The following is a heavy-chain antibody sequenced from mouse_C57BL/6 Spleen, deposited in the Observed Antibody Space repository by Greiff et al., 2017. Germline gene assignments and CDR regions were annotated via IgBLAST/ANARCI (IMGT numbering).Heavy chain of an antibody. CDR1: GFTFSDYG. CDR2: ISSGSSTI. J-gene: IGHJ4*01. V-gene: IGHV5-17*01. CDR3: ARPKSSYDYYAMDY. Sequence: EVQLVESGGGLVKPGGSLKLSCAASGFTFSDYGMHWVRQAPEKGLEWVAYISSGSSTIYYADTVKGRFTISRDNAKNTLFLQMTSLRSEDTAMYYCARPKSSYDYYAMDYWGQGTSVTVSS. D-gene: IGHD1-1*01.